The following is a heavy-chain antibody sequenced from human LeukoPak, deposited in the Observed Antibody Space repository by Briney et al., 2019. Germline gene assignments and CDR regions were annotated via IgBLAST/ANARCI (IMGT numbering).Heavy chain of an antibody. D-gene: IGHD5-24*01. V-gene: IGHV4-39*07. CDR1: GGSISSSSYY. Sequence: SETLSLTYTVSGGSISSSSYYWGWIRQPPGKGLEWIGSIYYSGSTYYNPSLKSRVTISVDTSKNQFSLKLSSVTAADTAVYYCARDTDGYNEWYFDLWGRGTLVTVSS. CDR3: ARDTDGYNEWYFDL. J-gene: IGHJ2*01. CDR2: IYYSGST.